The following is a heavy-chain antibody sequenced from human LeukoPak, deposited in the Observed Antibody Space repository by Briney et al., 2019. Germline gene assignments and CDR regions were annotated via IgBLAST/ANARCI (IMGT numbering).Heavy chain of an antibody. CDR2: IIPILGTA. V-gene: IGHV1-69*13. J-gene: IGHJ4*02. D-gene: IGHD2-2*02. Sequence: SVKVSCKASGGTFSSYAISWVRQAPGQGLEWMGGIIPILGTANYAQKFQGRVTITADESTSTAHMELSSLRSEDTAVHYCARLGYCSSTSCYSGPFDYWGQGTLVTVSS. CDR3: ARLGYCSSTSCYSGPFDY. CDR1: GGTFSSYA.